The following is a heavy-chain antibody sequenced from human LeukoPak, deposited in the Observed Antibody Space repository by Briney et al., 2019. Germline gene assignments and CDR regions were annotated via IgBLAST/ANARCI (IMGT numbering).Heavy chain of an antibody. CDR3: ARNNSNGFDF. V-gene: IGHV4-38-2*02. CDR1: GYSISGGYY. D-gene: IGHD6-19*01. J-gene: IGHJ4*02. Sequence: SETLSLTCTVSGYSISGGYYWGWIRPPPGKGLEWIGTIFQSVSTYYNPSLKSRVTTSVDTPKNQFSLKLSSVTAADTAVYYCARNNSNGFDFWSQGTLVTVSS. CDR2: IFQSVST.